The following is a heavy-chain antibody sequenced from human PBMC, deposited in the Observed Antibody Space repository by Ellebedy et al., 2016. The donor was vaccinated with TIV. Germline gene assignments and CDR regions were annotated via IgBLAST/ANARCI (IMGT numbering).Heavy chain of an antibody. V-gene: IGHV5-10-1*01. CDR1: GYSFTSYW. D-gene: IGHD1-26*01. Sequence: GESLKISCKGSGYSFTSYWISWVRQMPGKGLEWMGRIDPSDSYTNYSPSFQGHVTISADKSISTAYLQWSSLKASDTAMYYCARRAIVGATVAAFDIWGQGTMVTVAS. J-gene: IGHJ3*02. CDR2: IDPSDSYT. CDR3: ARRAIVGATVAAFDI.